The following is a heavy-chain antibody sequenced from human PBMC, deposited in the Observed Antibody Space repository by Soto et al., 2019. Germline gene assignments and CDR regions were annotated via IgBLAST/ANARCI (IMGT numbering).Heavy chain of an antibody. J-gene: IGHJ4*02. V-gene: IGHV3-30-3*01. CDR3: ARDRHYYGSGSYLDY. Sequence: QVQLVESGGGVVQPGRSLRLSCAASGFTFSSYAMHWVRQAPGKGLEWVAVISYDGSNKYYADSVKGRFTISRDNSKTTLYLQMNSLRAEDTAVYYCARDRHYYGSGSYLDYWGQGTLVTVSS. CDR2: ISYDGSNK. CDR1: GFTFSSYA. D-gene: IGHD3-10*01.